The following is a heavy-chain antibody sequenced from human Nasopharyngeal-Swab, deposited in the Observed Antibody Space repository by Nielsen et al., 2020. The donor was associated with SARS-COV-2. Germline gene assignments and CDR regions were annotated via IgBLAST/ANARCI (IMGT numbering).Heavy chain of an antibody. J-gene: IGHJ6*02. D-gene: IGHD6-13*01. CDR3: AKDIRENSSWFYYGMDV. V-gene: IGHV3-30*18. Sequence: GESLKISCAASGFTFSSYGMHWVRQAPGKGPEWVAVISYDGSNKYYADSVKGRFTISRDNSKNTLYLQMNSLRAEDTAVYYCAKDIRENSSWFYYGMDVWGQGTTVTVSS. CDR1: GFTFSSYG. CDR2: ISYDGSNK.